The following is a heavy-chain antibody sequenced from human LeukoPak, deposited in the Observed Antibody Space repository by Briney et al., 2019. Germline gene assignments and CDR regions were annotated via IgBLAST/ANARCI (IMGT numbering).Heavy chain of an antibody. CDR3: ARRGRVEYSSSSYAFDM. Sequence: PSETLSLTCTVPGGSITISSYYWGWIRQPPGKGLEWLGYIYYSGSTYYNPSLKSRVTISVDTSKNQFSLKLSSVTAADTAVYYCARRGRVEYSSSSYAFDMWGQGTMVTVSS. CDR1: GGSITISSYY. CDR2: IYYSGST. V-gene: IGHV4-39*01. D-gene: IGHD6-6*01. J-gene: IGHJ3*02.